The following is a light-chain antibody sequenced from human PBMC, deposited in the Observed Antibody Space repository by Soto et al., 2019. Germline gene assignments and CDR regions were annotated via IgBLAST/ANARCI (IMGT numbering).Light chain of an antibody. CDR2: RNN. Sequence: QSVLTQPPSASGTPGQRVTISCSGSSSNIGSNYVYWYQQLPGTAPKLLIYRNNQRPSGVPDRFSGSKSGTSASLAISGLRSEYEADYYCAAWDDSLSGVLFCGGTKVTVL. CDR1: SSNIGSNY. CDR3: AAWDDSLSGVL. J-gene: IGLJ2*01. V-gene: IGLV1-47*01.